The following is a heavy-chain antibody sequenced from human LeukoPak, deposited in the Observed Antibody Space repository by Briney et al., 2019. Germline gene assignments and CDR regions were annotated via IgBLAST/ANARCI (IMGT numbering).Heavy chain of an antibody. Sequence: SETLSLTCTVSGYSISSGYYWGWIRQPPGKGLEWIGSIYHSGSTYYNPSLRSRVTISVDTSKKQFSLKLSSVTAADTAVYYCARDIALGSSWHSFDYWGQGTPVTVSS. CDR1: GYSISSGYY. CDR3: ARDIALGSSWHSFDY. V-gene: IGHV4-38-2*02. CDR2: IYHSGST. D-gene: IGHD6-13*01. J-gene: IGHJ4*02.